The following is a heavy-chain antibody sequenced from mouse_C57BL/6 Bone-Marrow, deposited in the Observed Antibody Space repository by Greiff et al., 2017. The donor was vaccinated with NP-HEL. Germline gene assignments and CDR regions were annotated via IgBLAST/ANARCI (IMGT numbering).Heavy chain of an antibody. J-gene: IGHJ2*01. V-gene: IGHV5-6*01. CDR1: GFTFSSYG. CDR2: ISSGGSYT. CDR3: ARDYYSSYFDY. D-gene: IGHD2-5*01. Sequence: EVKLVESGGDLVKPGGSLKLSCAASGFTFSSYGLSWVRQTPDKRLEWVATISSGGSYTYYPDSVKGRFTISRDNAQNTRYLQMSSLKSEDTAMYDCARDYYSSYFDYWGEGTTLTVSS.